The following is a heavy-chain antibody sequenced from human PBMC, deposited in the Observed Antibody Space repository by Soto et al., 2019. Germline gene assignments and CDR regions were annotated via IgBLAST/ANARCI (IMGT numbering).Heavy chain of an antibody. V-gene: IGHV4-59*01. D-gene: IGHD3-10*01. CDR2: IYYSGST. CDR1: GDSTSFYY. CDR3: ARGLNCYGLGTLKFDY. J-gene: IGHJ4*02. Sequence: QVQLQESGPGLVRPSETLSLTCTVSGDSTSFYYWSWIRQTPGKGLEWIGHIYYSGSTNYNPSLKSRAALSLDTSKHQFSLTLSSVTAADTATYYCARGLNCYGLGTLKFDYWGQGTLVIVSS.